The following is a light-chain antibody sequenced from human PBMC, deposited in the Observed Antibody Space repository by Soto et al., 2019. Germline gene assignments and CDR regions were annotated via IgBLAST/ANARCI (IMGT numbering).Light chain of an antibody. CDR2: GAS. J-gene: IGKJ1*01. CDR3: QQYGSSPPET. CDR1: QSVSSRY. V-gene: IGKV3-20*01. Sequence: VLSLSLGILSLSPAERYTLSCAAIQSVSSRYLAWYQEKPGQAPRLLIYGASSRATGIPDMFSGSGSGTDFTLTISRLEPEDFAVYYCQQYGSSPPETFGQGTKV.